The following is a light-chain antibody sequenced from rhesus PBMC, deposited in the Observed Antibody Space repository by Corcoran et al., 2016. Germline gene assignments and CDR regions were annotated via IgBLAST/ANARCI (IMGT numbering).Light chain of an antibody. CDR2: GGS. CDR1: QSLLHSNGNTY. V-gene: IGKV2-72*01. CDR3: VQAIAFPRT. Sequence: DIVMTQTPLSLPIIPGEPASISCRSSQSLLHSNGNTYLHWYLQKPGQSPQLLIYGGSNRASGVPDRFSGSGSGTDFTLKSSKVEAEDVGLYYCVQAIAFPRTFGQGTKVEIK. J-gene: IGKJ1*01.